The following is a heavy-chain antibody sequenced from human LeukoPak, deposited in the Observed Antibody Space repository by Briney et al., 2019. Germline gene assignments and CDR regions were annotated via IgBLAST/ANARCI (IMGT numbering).Heavy chain of an antibody. CDR1: GYTFTGYY. Sequence: ASVKVSCKASGYTFTGYYIHWVRQAPGQGLECMGWINPNSGGTNYAQKFQGRVTMTRDTSISTAYMELSRLRSDDTAVYYCARGGSGSYFSWLDPWGQGTLVTVSS. V-gene: IGHV1-2*02. D-gene: IGHD3-10*01. CDR3: ARGGSGSYFSWLDP. CDR2: INPNSGGT. J-gene: IGHJ5*02.